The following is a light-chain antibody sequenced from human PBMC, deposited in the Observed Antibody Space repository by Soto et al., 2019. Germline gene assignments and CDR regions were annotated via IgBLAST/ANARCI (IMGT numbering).Light chain of an antibody. CDR1: QSFSSNY. V-gene: IGKV3-20*01. J-gene: IGKJ1*01. Sequence: EIVLTQSPGTLSLSPGERATLSCRASQSFSSNYLAWYQQKPGQAPRLLIYGASSRATGIPDRFSGSGSGTDFTLNISRLEPEDFAVYYCQQYGSSRTFGQGTKVEIK. CDR3: QQYGSSRT. CDR2: GAS.